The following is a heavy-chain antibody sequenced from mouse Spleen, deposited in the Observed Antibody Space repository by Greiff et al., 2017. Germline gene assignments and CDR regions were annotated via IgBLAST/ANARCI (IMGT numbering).Heavy chain of an antibody. J-gene: IGHJ3*01. D-gene: IGHD1-1*01. CDR1: GYTFTSYG. CDR3: ARSNTYSGSGYRFAC. Sequence: VQLQQSGAELARPGASVKLSCKASGYTFTSYGISWVKQRTGQGLEWIGEIYPRSGNTYYNEKFKGKATLTADKSSSTAYMELRSLTSEDSAVYFCARSNTYSGSGYRFACWGQGTLVTVSA. CDR2: IYPRSGNT. V-gene: IGHV1-81*01.